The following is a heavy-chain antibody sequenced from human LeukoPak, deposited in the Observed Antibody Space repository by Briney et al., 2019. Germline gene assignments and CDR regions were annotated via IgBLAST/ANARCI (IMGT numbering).Heavy chain of an antibody. J-gene: IGHJ4*02. Sequence: GGSLRLSCAASGFTFSSYAMSWVRQAPGKGLEWVSAISGSGGSTYYADSAKGRLTISRDNSKNTLYLQMNSLRAEDTALYYCAKAQYSSGWYGFDYWGQGTLVTVSS. V-gene: IGHV3-23*01. CDR3: AKAQYSSGWYGFDY. CDR1: GFTFSSYA. D-gene: IGHD6-19*01. CDR2: ISGSGGST.